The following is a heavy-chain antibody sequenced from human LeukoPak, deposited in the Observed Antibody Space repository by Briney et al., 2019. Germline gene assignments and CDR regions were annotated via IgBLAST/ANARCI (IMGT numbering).Heavy chain of an antibody. Sequence: PSETLSLTCAVYGGSFSGYYWSWIRQPPGKGLEWIGEINHSGSTNYNPSLKSRVTISVDMSKNQFSLKLSSVTAADTAVYYCARGPEVGSSSSYYFDYWGQGTLVTVSS. J-gene: IGHJ4*02. CDR1: GGSFSGYY. D-gene: IGHD6-6*01. V-gene: IGHV4-34*01. CDR3: ARGPEVGSSSSYYFDY. CDR2: INHSGST.